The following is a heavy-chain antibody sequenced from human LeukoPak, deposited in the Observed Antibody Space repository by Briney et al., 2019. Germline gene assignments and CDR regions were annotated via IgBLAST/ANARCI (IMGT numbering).Heavy chain of an antibody. V-gene: IGHV4-59*01. J-gene: IGHJ4*02. Sequence: SETLSLTCIVSDGSISSYYWSWIRQPPGKGLEWIGYIYYSGSTNYNPSLKSRVTISEDTSKNQFSLKLSSVTAADTAVYYCARHCPYSSAWFLPYYDYWGQGTLVTVSS. CDR3: ARHCPYSSAWFLPYYDY. D-gene: IGHD6-19*01. CDR2: IYYSGST. CDR1: DGSISSYY.